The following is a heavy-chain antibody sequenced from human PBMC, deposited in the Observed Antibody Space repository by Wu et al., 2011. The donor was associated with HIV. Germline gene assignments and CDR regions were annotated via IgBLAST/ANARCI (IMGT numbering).Heavy chain of an antibody. CDR2: INPTSGST. V-gene: IGHV1-46*04. Sequence: QVQLVQSGAEVRKPEASVKVSCKASGYTFSKYYMHWVRQAPGQGLEWMGMINPTSGSTSYAQKLQGRVTMTRDTSTSIVYMELTSLRSVDTAVYYCAREGSGSSAEYFQHWGQGTLVTVSS. J-gene: IGHJ1*01. CDR1: GYTFSKYY. D-gene: IGHD3-10*01. CDR3: AREGSGSSAEYFQH.